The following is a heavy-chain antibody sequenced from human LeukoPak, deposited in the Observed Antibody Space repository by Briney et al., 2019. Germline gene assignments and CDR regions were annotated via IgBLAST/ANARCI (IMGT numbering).Heavy chain of an antibody. D-gene: IGHD5-24*01. V-gene: IGHV1-69*05. CDR2: IIPIFGTA. J-gene: IGHJ4*02. CDR3: ARDKIRRDGYRDSY. CDR1: GGTFSSYS. Sequence: SVKVSCKASGGTFSSYSISWVRQAPGQGPEWMGRIIPIFGTANYAQKFQGRVTITTDESTSTAYMELSSLRSEDTAVYYCARDKIRRDGYRDSYWGQGTLVTVSS.